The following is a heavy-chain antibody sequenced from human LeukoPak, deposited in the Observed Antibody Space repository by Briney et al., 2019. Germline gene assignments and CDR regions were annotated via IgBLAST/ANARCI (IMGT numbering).Heavy chain of an antibody. CDR3: TRAAEYSSGWYLFDY. Sequence: SETLSLTCTVSGSSISNYYWTWIRQPAGKGLEWIGRIYTSGGTNYNPSLKTRVTMSVDTSKNQVSLKMSSVTAADTAMYYCTRAAEYSSGWYLFDYWGQGILVTVSA. D-gene: IGHD6-19*01. CDR1: GSSISNYY. J-gene: IGHJ4*02. V-gene: IGHV4-4*07. CDR2: IYTSGGT.